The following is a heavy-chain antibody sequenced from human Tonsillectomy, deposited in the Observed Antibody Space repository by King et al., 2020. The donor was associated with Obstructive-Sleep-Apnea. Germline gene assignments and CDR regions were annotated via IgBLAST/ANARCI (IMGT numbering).Heavy chain of an antibody. CDR1: GDSISSSSFF. V-gene: IGHV4-39*07. CDR2: IYYSGRT. Sequence: HLQLQESGPGLVKPSETLSLTCTVSGDSISSSSFFWGWIRQPPGKGLEWIGSIYYSGRTYYNPSLKSRVTISVDTSKNQFSLRLSSVTAADTAVYYCATGYFGWFDPWGQGTLVTVSS. J-gene: IGHJ5*02. CDR3: ATGYFGWFDP. D-gene: IGHD3-9*01.